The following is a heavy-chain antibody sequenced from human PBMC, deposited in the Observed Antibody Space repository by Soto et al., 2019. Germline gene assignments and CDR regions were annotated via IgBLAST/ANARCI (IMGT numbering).Heavy chain of an antibody. Sequence: GASVKVSCKASGYTFTSYYMHWVRQAPGQGLEWMGIINPSGGSTSYAQKFQGRVTMTRDTSTSTVYMELSSLRSEDTAVYYGARDAHPRAACRGGYFYYWGQGSLVTVS. CDR2: INPSGGST. CDR3: ARDAHPRAACRGGYFYY. CDR1: GYTFTSYY. J-gene: IGHJ4*03. V-gene: IGHV1-46*01. D-gene: IGHD3-10*01.